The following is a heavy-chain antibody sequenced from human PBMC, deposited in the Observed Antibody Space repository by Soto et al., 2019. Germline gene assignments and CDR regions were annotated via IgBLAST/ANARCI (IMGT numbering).Heavy chain of an antibody. Sequence: DVQLVESGGALVQPGGSLGLSCAVSGFTVRAKWLRWVRQAQVQGLEWLADINEDGSKKFHVDSVKGRFTISKDNAKNPRSLQLGSLRADDTAVYYCARDMLLGSGWGDIDLWGRGTMVTVSS. D-gene: IGHD6-19*01. CDR3: ARDMLLGSGWGDIDL. CDR2: INEDGSKK. CDR1: GFTVRAKW. J-gene: IGHJ4*02. V-gene: IGHV3-7*03.